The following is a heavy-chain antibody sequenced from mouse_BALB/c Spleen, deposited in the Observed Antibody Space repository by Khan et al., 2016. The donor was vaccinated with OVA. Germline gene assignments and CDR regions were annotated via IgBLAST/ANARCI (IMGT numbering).Heavy chain of an antibody. V-gene: IGHV3-2*02. D-gene: IGHD2-3*01. J-gene: IGHJ2*01. Sequence: EVKLLESGPGLVKPSQSLSLTCTVTGYSITSDYAWNWIRQFPGNKLEWMGFISYSGNTNYNPSLKSRISIARDTSKNQFFLQLNSVTTEDTATYYVAGVDGGDFNYWGQGTTLTVSS. CDR1: GYSITSDYA. CDR3: AGVDGGDFNY. CDR2: ISYSGNT.